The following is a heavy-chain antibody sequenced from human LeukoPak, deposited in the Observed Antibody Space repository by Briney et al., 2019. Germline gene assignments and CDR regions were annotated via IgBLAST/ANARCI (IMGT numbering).Heavy chain of an antibody. Sequence: GASVKVSCKASGYTFTGYYMHWVRQATGQGLEWMGWMNPNSGNTGYAQKFQGRVTITRNTSISTAYMELSSLRSEDTAVYYCARASRGFDYWGQGTLVTVSS. J-gene: IGHJ4*02. V-gene: IGHV1-8*03. D-gene: IGHD3-10*01. CDR3: ARASRGFDY. CDR2: MNPNSGNT. CDR1: GYTFTGYY.